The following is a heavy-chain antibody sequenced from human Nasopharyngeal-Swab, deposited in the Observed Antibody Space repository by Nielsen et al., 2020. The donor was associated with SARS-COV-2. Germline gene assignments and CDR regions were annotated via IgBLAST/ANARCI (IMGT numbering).Heavy chain of an antibody. Sequence: GGSLTLSCAASGFTFSSYCMHWVRQAPGKGLEWVAVIWYDGSNKYYADSVKGRFTISRDNSKNTLYLQMNSLRAEDTAVYYCARGGWEGIAAADTRVYWGQGTLVTVSS. V-gene: IGHV3-33*01. CDR1: GFTFSSYC. J-gene: IGHJ4*02. D-gene: IGHD6-13*01. CDR2: IWYDGSNK. CDR3: ARGGWEGIAAADTRVY.